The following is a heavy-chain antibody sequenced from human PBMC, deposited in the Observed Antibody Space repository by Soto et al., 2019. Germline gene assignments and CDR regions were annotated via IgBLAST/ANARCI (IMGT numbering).Heavy chain of an antibody. CDR3: ARDGKVSGSATHWFDP. V-gene: IGHV4-59*01. Sequence: ETLSLTCTVSGGSISNYYWSWIRQPPGKGLEWIGCIFYSGSTNYSPSLRSRVTISVDTSKNQFSLELSSVTAADTAVYYCARDGKVSGSATHWFDPWGQGTLVTVSS. J-gene: IGHJ5*02. CDR1: GGSISNYY. D-gene: IGHD1-26*01. CDR2: IFYSGST.